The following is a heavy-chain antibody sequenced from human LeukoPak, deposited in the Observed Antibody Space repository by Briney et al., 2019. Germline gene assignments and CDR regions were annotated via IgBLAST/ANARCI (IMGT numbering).Heavy chain of an antibody. CDR2: ISAYTGDT. J-gene: IGHJ3*01. CDR3: ARGRHYHDTTGYYAFNFWGQGTMVTV. Sequence: ASVKVSCKASGYTFTSYGISWVRQAPGQGLEWMGWISAYTGDTGYSQKFQSRVTMTADTSTSTAYMELRSLRSDDTAVYYCARGRHYHDTTGYYAFNFWGQGTMVTVWGQGTMVTVSS. D-gene: IGHD3-22*01. V-gene: IGHV1-18*01. CDR1: GYTFTSYG.